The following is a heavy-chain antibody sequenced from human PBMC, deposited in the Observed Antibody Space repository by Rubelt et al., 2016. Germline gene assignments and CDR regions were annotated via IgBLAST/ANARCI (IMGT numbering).Heavy chain of an antibody. V-gene: IGHV1-2*02. CDR1: GYTFTGYY. D-gene: IGHD6-19*01. Sequence: QVQLVQSGAEVKKPGASVKISCKASGYTFTGYYMHWVRQAPGQGLEWMGWINPNSGGTNYAQKFQGSVTMTRDTSISTAYMELSRLRSDDTAVYYCARDLYKGPRWLVAYWGQGTLVTVSS. CDR3: ARDLYKGPRWLVAY. CDR2: INPNSGGT. J-gene: IGHJ4*02.